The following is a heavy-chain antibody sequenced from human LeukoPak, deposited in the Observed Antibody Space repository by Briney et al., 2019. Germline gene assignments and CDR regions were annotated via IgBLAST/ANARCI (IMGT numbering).Heavy chain of an antibody. Sequence: SSETLSLTCTVSGGSISSSSYYWGWIRQPPGKGLEWIGSIYYSGSTYYNPSLKSRVTISVDTSKNQFSLKLSSVTAADTAVYYCARALLIESRGTGWFDPWGQGTLVTVSS. CDR3: ARALLIESRGTGWFDP. CDR1: GGSISSSSYY. CDR2: IYYSGST. D-gene: IGHD3-16*01. V-gene: IGHV4-39*01. J-gene: IGHJ5*02.